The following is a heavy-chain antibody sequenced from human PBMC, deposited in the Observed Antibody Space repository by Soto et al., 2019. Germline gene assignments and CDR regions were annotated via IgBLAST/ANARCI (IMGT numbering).Heavy chain of an antibody. J-gene: IGHJ4*02. CDR2: INHSGSA. CDR3: ARGLITGSHYSGGWYYFDS. D-gene: IGHD6-19*01. V-gene: IGHV4-34*01. CDR1: GGTFSSYA. Sequence: SCKASGGTFSSYAISWVRQSPGEGLQSIGQINHSGSASYNPSLKSRVTISVHTSNSQFSLELSSVTAADTAVYYCARGLITGSHYSGGWYYFDSWGQGTQVTVSS.